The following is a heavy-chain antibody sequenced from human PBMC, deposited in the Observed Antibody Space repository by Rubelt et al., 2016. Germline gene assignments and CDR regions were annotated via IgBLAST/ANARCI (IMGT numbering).Heavy chain of an antibody. V-gene: IGHV7-4-1*02. J-gene: IGHJ5*02. Sequence: QVPLVQSGAEVKKPGSSVKVSCKASGGTFSSYAISWVRQAPGQGLEWMGWINTNTGNPTYAQGFTGRFVFSLDTSVSTAYLQISSLKAEDTAVYYCARVIAAREDYNWFDPWGQGTLVTVSS. D-gene: IGHD6-6*01. CDR3: ARVIAAREDYNWFDP. CDR1: GGTFSSYA. CDR2: INTNTGNP.